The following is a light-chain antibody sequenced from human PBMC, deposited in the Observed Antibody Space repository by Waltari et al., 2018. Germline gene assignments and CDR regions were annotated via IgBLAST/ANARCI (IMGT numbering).Light chain of an antibody. J-gene: IGLJ2*01. CDR2: DVF. CDR3: TSSTFSSPL. CDR1: SSDLGFYDF. V-gene: IGLV2-14*03. Sequence: QSALTQPASVSGSPGQSITVSCTATSSDLGFYDFFSWYQHHPGQAPKLIISDVFTRPSGVFNPFAGSKSGNTASLSIARLQADDEGDYYCTSSTFSSPLFGGGTKLNVL.